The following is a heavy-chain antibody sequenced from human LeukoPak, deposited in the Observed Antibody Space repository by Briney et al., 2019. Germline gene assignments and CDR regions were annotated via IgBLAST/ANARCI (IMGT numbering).Heavy chain of an antibody. CDR3: ARGAGTTSAYYYYGMDV. Sequence: ASETLSLTCTVSGGSISSSSYYWGWIRQPPGKGLEWIGSIYYSGSTYYNPSLKSRVTISVDTSKNQFSLKLSSVTAADTAVYYCARGAGTTSAYYYYGMDVWGQGTTVTVSS. V-gene: IGHV4-39*07. CDR2: IYYSGST. D-gene: IGHD1-1*01. J-gene: IGHJ6*02. CDR1: GGSISSSSYY.